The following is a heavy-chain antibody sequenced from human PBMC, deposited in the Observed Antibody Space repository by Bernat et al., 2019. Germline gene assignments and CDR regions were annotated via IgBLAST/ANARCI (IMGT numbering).Heavy chain of an antibody. D-gene: IGHD2-15*01. CDR2: ISGSGDTT. CDR1: GFTFSRCA. CDR3: VRLGSYCSGGSCYPYYFDY. Sequence: EVQLLESGGGLVQPGGSLRLSCAASGFTFSRCAMSWVRQAPGKGLECVSYISGSGDTTYYADSVKGRFTISRHNSKNTLYLQMNSLRAEDTAVYYCVRLGSYCSGGSCYPYYFDYWGQGTLVTVSS. J-gene: IGHJ4*02. V-gene: IGHV3-23*01.